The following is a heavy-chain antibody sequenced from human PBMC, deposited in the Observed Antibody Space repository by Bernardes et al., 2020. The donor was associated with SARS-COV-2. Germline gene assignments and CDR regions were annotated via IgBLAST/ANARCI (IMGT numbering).Heavy chain of an antibody. V-gene: IGHV4-4*07. CDR2: IYTSGTT. CDR3: AREMYSSSLDYYYGMDV. CDR1: GGSISTYS. D-gene: IGHD6-13*01. Sequence: SETLSLTCTVSGGSISTYSWTWSRQRAGKGLEWIGRIYTSGTTNYNPSLKSRVTMSLDTSKTQFSLKLRSVTAADTAVYYCAREMYSSSLDYYYGMDVWGQGTTVIVSS. J-gene: IGHJ6*02.